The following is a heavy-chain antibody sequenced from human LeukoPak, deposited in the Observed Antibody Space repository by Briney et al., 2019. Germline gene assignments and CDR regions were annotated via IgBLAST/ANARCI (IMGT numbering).Heavy chain of an antibody. CDR2: IRHDGSQK. CDR1: GFTFSTYW. J-gene: IGHJ3*01. CDR3: ARRNSVRFLEWSPHHDAFDL. D-gene: IGHD3-3*01. V-gene: IGHV3-7*01. Sequence: PGGSLRLSCAASGFTFSTYWMGWVRQAPGRGREWVANIRHDGSQKYYVDSVKGRFTISRDNAKNSLDLQMNRLRAEDTAVYYCARRNSVRFLEWSPHHDAFDLWGQGTMVTVSS.